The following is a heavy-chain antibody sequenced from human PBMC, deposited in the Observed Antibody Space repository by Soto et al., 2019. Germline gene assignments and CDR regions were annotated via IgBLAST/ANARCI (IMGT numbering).Heavy chain of an antibody. V-gene: IGHV1-46*01. CDR3: ARDYVDIAMVENYYGMDV. Sequence: QVQLVQSGAEVKKAGASVKVSCEASGYIFTTYYMHWVRQAPGQGSEWMGIINPRSGTTTYAQRFQGRVTMTRDTSTSTVYMELSSLRSEDTAVYYYARDYVDIAMVENYYGMDVWGQGTTVTVSS. J-gene: IGHJ6*02. D-gene: IGHD5-18*01. CDR2: INPRSGTT. CDR1: GYIFTTYY.